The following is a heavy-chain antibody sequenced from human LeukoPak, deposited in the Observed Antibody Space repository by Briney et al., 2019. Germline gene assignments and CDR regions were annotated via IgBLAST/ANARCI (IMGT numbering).Heavy chain of an antibody. CDR2: INPNSGGT. V-gene: IGHV1-2*06. J-gene: IGHJ4*02. CDR1: GYTFTGHY. D-gene: IGHD6-19*01. Sequence: GASVKVSCKXSGYTFTGHYMHWVRQAPRQGLEWMGRINPNSGGTNYAQKFQGRVTMTRDTSISTAYMELSRLRSDDTAVYYCARGSSGWSSFDYWGQGTLVTVSS. CDR3: ARGSSGWSSFDY.